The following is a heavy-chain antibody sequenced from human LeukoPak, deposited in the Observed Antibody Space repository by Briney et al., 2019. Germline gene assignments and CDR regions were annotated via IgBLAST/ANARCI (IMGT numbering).Heavy chain of an antibody. CDR1: EFIFSRFW. Sequence: GGSLRLSCAASEFIFSRFWMSWVRQAPGKGLEWVANIKQDGSEKDYVDSVKGRFTISRDNAKNSLYLQMNSLRAEETGVYYCARGDTQSKYRQFDSWGQGSLVIVSS. CDR3: ARGDTQSKYRQFDS. V-gene: IGHV3-7*04. J-gene: IGHJ4*02. D-gene: IGHD3-16*02. CDR2: IKQDGSEK.